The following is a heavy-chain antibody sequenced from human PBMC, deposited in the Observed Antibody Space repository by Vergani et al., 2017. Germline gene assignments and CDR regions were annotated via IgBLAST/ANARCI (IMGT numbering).Heavy chain of an antibody. D-gene: IGHD3-9*01. CDR2: ISSSSSYI. CDR1: GFTFSSYS. CDR3: ARQYDIVSGHVDY. V-gene: IGHV3-21*01. J-gene: IGHJ4*02. Sequence: EVQLVESGGGLVKPGGSLRLSCAASGFTFSSYSMNWVRQAPGKGLEWVSSISSSSSYIYYADSVKGRFTISRDNAKNSLYLQMNSLRAEDTAVYYCARQYDIVSGHVDYWGQGTLVTVSS.